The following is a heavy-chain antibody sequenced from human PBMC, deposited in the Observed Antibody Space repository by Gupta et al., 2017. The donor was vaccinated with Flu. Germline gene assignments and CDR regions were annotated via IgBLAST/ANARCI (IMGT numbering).Heavy chain of an antibody. Sequence: GKGLEWVSVIYSGGSTYYADSVKGRFTISRHNSKNTLYLQMNSLRAEDTAVYYCARDRGRPTSIAAGRDYYYGMDVWGQGTTVTVSS. CDR2: IYSGGST. CDR3: ARDRGRPTSIAAGRDYYYGMDV. V-gene: IGHV3-53*04. D-gene: IGHD6-25*01. J-gene: IGHJ6*02.